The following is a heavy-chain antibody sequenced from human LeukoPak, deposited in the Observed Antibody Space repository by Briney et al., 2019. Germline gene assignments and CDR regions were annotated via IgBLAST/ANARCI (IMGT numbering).Heavy chain of an antibody. J-gene: IGHJ4*02. CDR3: ARRYTSTHYPWLQLGGYFDY. Sequence: SETLSLTCTVSGGSISSSSYYWGWIRQPPGKGLEWIGSIYYSGSTYYNPSLKSRVTISVDTSKNQFSLKLSSVTAADTAVYYCARRYTSTHYPWLQLGGYFDYWGQGTLVTVPS. D-gene: IGHD5-24*01. V-gene: IGHV4-39*01. CDR1: GGSISSSSYY. CDR2: IYYSGST.